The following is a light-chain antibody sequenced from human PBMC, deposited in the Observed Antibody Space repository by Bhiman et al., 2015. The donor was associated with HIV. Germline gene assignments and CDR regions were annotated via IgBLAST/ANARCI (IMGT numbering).Light chain of an antibody. J-gene: IGLJ2*01. CDR1: GSDVGGYNH. CDR3: SSYTSSSMSRFV. Sequence: QSALTQPASVSGSPGQSITISCTGSGSDVGGYNHVSWYQQHPGKAPKLMIYDVSNRPSGVSNRFSGSKSGNTASLTISGLQAEDEADYHCSSYTSSSMSRFVFGGGTKLTVL. V-gene: IGLV2-14*03. CDR2: DVS.